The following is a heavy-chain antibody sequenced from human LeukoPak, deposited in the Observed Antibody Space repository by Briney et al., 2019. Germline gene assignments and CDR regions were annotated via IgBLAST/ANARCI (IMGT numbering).Heavy chain of an antibody. CDR2: IYYSGST. CDR1: GGSISSGGYY. D-gene: IGHD3-9*01. CDR3: ARGPVLRYFDWFTPPDY. J-gene: IGHJ4*02. V-gene: IGHV4-31*03. Sequence: SETLSLTCTVSGGSISSGGYYWSWIRQHPGKGLEWIGYIYYSGSTYYNPSLKSRVTISVDTSKNQFSLKLSSVTAADTAVYYCARGPVLRYFDWFTPPDYWGQGTLDTVSS.